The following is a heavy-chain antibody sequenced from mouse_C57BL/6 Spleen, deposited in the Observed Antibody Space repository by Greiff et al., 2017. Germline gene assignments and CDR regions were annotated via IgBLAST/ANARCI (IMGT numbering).Heavy chain of an antibody. CDR3: DRGGEPLYV. J-gene: IGHJ1*03. V-gene: IGHV5-4*03. CDR1: GFTFSSYA. D-gene: IGHD1-1*02. CDR2: ISDGGSYT. Sequence: EVKLVESGGGLVKPGGSLKLSCAASGFTFSSYAMSWVRQTPEKRLEWVATISDGGSYTYYPDNVKGRFTISRDNAKNNLYLQMSHLKSEDTAMYYCDRGGEPLYVWGTGTTVTVSS.